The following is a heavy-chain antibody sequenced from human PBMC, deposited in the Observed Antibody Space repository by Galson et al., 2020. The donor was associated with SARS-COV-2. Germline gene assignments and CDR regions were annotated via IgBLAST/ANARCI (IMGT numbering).Heavy chain of an antibody. J-gene: IGHJ4*02. CDR1: GYTFNSDW. V-gene: IGHV5-51*01. D-gene: IGHD3-9*01. CDR3: GSVRTGNYSYDY. CDR2: ISPGASET. Sequence: GESLKISCKASGYTFNSDWIGWVRQMPGQGLEWMGLISPGASETRYSLSFQGQVTMSADKSINTAYLQWSSLKASDTAMYYCGSVRTGNYSYDYWGQGTLVTVSS.